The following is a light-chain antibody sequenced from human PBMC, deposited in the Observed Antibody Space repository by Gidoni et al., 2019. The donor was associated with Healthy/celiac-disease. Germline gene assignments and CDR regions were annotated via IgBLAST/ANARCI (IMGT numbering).Light chain of an antibody. Sequence: EIVMTHSPATLSVSPGERATLSCSASQSVSSNLAWYQQKPGQAPRLLIYGASTRATGIPARFSGSGSGTEFTLTISSLQSEDFAVYYCQQYNNWPPLTFGGGTKVEIK. CDR3: QQYNNWPPLT. CDR2: GAS. CDR1: QSVSSN. J-gene: IGKJ4*01. V-gene: IGKV3-15*01.